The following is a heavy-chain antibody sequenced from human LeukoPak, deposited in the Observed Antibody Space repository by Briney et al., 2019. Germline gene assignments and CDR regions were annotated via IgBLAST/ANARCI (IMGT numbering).Heavy chain of an antibody. J-gene: IGHJ4*02. V-gene: IGHV3-7*01. CDR1: GFTFSSYW. CDR2: IKQDGSEK. D-gene: IGHD3-10*01. CDR3: ARERFHGSGAPKFDY. Sequence: GGSLRLSCAASGFTFSSYWMSWVRQAPGKGLEWVANIKQDGSEKYYVDSVKGRFTISRDNTKNSLYLQMNSLRVEDTAVYYCARERFHGSGAPKFDYWGQGTLVTVSS.